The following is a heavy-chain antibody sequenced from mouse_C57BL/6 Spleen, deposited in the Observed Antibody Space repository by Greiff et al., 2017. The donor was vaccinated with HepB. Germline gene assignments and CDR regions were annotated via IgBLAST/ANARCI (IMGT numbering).Heavy chain of an antibody. V-gene: IGHV2-2*01. Sequence: QVQLKESGPGLVQPSQSLSITCTVSGFSLTSYGVHWVRQSPGKGLEWLGVIWSGGSTDYNAAFISRLSISKDNSKSQVFFKMNSLQADDTAIYYCARRRVYGNYYAMDYWGQGTSVTVSS. CDR2: IWSGGST. CDR1: GFSLTSYG. CDR3: ARRRVYGNYYAMDY. J-gene: IGHJ4*01. D-gene: IGHD2-1*01.